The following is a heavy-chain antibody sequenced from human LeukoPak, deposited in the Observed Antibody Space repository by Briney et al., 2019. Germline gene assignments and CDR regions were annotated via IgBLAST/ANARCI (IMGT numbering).Heavy chain of an antibody. CDR3: ARRGQQPGDY. Sequence: PVGSLRLSCAASGFTFSGYSMNWVRQAPGKGLEWVSYISSSGSTIYYADSVKGRFTISRDNAKNSLYLQMNSLRAEDTAVYYCARRGQQPGDYWGQGTLVTVSS. J-gene: IGHJ4*02. CDR1: GFTFSGYS. CDR2: ISSSGSTI. V-gene: IGHV3-48*04. D-gene: IGHD6-13*01.